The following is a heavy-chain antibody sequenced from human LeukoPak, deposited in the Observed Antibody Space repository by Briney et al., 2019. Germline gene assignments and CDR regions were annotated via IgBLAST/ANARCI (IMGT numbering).Heavy chain of an antibody. D-gene: IGHD6-13*01. J-gene: IGHJ4*02. CDR3: ASEVAAAGFHG. V-gene: IGHV4-34*01. Sequence: SETLSLTCTVSGGSISSYYWSWIRQPPGKGLEWIGEINHSGSTNYNPSLKSRVTISLDKSKNQFSLRLSSVTAADTAVYYCASEVAAAGFHGWGQGTLVTVSS. CDR1: GGSISSYY. CDR2: INHSGST.